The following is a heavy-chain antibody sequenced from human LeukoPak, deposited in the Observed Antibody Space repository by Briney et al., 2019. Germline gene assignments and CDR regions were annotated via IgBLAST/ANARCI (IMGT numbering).Heavy chain of an antibody. CDR3: AVMVREHYYYGMDV. V-gene: IGHV1-8*01. Sequence: ASVKVSCKASGYTFTSYDINWVRQATRQGLEWMGWMNPNSGNTGYAQKFQGRVTMTRNTSISTAYMELSSLRSEDTAVYYCAVMVREHYYYGMDVWGQGTTVTVSS. D-gene: IGHD3-10*01. CDR1: GYTFTSYD. CDR2: MNPNSGNT. J-gene: IGHJ6*02.